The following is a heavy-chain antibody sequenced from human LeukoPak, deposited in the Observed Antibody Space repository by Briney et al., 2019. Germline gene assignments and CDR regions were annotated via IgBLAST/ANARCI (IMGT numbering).Heavy chain of an antibody. Sequence: SQTLSLACAISGDSFSSNSVTWNWIRQSPSRGLEWLGRTYYRSTWYNDYAVSVRGRITVNPDTSKDQFSLHLNSVTPEDTAVYYCARRLTQYDCFDPWGQGILVTVSS. CDR3: ARRLTQYDCFDP. CDR1: GDSFSSNSVT. D-gene: IGHD2-2*01. CDR2: TYYRSTWYN. J-gene: IGHJ5*02. V-gene: IGHV6-1*01.